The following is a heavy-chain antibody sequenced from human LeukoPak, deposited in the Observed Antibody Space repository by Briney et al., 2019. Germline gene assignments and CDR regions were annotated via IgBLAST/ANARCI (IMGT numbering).Heavy chain of an antibody. CDR2: INHSGST. CDR3: ARGGLYCGGDCYVDY. CDR1: GGSFSPYY. V-gene: IGHV4-34*01. D-gene: IGHD2-21*02. J-gene: IGHJ4*02. Sequence: SETLSLTCAVYGGSFSPYYWSWIRQPPGKGLEWIGEINHSGSTNYNPSLKSRVTISVDTSKNQFSLRLSSVTAAGTAVYYCARGGLYCGGDCYVDYWGQGTLVTVSS.